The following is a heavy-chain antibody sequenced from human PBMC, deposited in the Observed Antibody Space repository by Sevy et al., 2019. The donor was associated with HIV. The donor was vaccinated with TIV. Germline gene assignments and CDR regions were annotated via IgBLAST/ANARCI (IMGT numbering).Heavy chain of an antibody. D-gene: IGHD1-7*01. CDR2: INWIGAAT. CDR1: GFTFDTYA. CDR3: AKDMSRGGTGTGLDY. Sequence: GGSLRLSCAASGFTFDTYAMHWVRQAPGKGLEWVSGINWIGAATGYADSVRGRFTISRENAKNSLFLNMNSLRPEDTAFYYCAKDMSRGGTGTGLDYWGQGTLVTVSS. J-gene: IGHJ4*02. V-gene: IGHV3-9*01.